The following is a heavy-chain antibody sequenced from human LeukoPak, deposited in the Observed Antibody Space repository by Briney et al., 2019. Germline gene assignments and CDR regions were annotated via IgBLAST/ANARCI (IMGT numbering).Heavy chain of an antibody. V-gene: IGHV3-48*01. D-gene: IGHD1-7*01. CDR1: GFTFSSYS. CDR2: ISSSSSTI. Sequence: GGSLRLSCAASGFTFSSYSMNWVRQAPGKGLEWVSYISSSSSTIYYADSVKGRFTISRDNAKNSLYLQMNSLRAEDTAVYYCAKAPSNYVFYFDHWGQGTLVTVSS. CDR3: AKAPSNYVFYFDH. J-gene: IGHJ4*02.